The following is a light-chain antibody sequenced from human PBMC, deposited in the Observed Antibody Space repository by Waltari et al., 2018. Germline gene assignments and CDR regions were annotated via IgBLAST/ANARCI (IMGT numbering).Light chain of an antibody. V-gene: IGLV2-23*02. CDR2: DVS. J-gene: IGLJ2*01. CDR3: CSYAGSSTS. Sequence: QSALTQPASVSGSPGQSIPISCTGTSSDVGGYNSVSWYHQPPGKAPKLMIYDVSKRPSGVSNRFSGSKSGNTASLTISGLQAEDEADYYCCSYAGSSTSFGGGTKLTVL. CDR1: SSDVGGYNS.